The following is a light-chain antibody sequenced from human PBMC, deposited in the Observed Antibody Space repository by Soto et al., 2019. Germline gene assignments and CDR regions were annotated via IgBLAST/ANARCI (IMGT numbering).Light chain of an antibody. CDR2: DVN. CDR3: CSYAGSCFV. V-gene: IGLV2-11*01. Sequence: QSALTQPRSVSGALGQSVAISCTGTSSDIGAYDYVSWYQQHPGQAPNLLIYDVNKRPSGVPDRFFGSKSGYTASLTISGLQAEDEADYYCCSYAGSCFVFGTGTKLTVL. J-gene: IGLJ1*01. CDR1: SSDIGAYDY.